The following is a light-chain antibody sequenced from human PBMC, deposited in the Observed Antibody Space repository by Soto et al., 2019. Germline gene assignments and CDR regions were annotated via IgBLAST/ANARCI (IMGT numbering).Light chain of an antibody. CDR3: QQYNSYWT. Sequence: DIHMTQSPSTLSASVGGRVTITGRASQSISSWLAGYQQKPGKAPKPLIYDASSLESGVPSRFSGSGSGTEFTLTISSLQPDDFATYYCQQYNSYWTFGQGTKVDIK. CDR2: DAS. V-gene: IGKV1-5*01. J-gene: IGKJ1*01. CDR1: QSISSW.